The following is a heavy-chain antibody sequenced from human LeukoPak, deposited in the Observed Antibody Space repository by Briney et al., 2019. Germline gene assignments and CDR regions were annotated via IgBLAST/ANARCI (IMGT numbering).Heavy chain of an antibody. CDR3: ARRLTQYDCFDP. D-gene: IGHD2-2*01. V-gene: IGHV6-1*01. Sequence: SQTLSLTCAISGDSASSNSVTWNWIRQSPSRGLEWLGRTYYRSTWYKDYAVSVRGRITVNPDTSKNQFSLHLNSVTPEDTAVYYCARRLTQYDCFDPWGQGILVTVSS. CDR1: GDSASSNSVT. J-gene: IGHJ5*02. CDR2: TYYRSTWYK.